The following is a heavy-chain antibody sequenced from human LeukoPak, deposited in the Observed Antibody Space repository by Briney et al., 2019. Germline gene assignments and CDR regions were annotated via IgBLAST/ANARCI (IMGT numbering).Heavy chain of an antibody. CDR2: INPNSGGT. Sequence: GASVKVSCKASGYTFTGYYMHWVRQAPGQGLEWMGWINPNSGGTNYAQKFQGRVTMTRDTSISTAYMELSRLRSDDTAVYYCARARSAYDFWSYYYYMDVWGKGTTVTVSS. J-gene: IGHJ6*03. V-gene: IGHV1-2*02. CDR3: ARARSAYDFWSYYYYMDV. D-gene: IGHD3-3*01. CDR1: GYTFTGYY.